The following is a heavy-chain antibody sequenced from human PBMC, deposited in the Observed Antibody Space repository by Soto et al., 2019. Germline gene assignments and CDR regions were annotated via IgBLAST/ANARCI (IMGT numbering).Heavy chain of an antibody. V-gene: IGHV6-1*01. CDR1: GDSVSSNTAS. J-gene: IGHJ4*02. Sequence: PSQTHSLTFAISGDSVSSNTASWNWIRQSPSRGLEWLGRTYFRSKWYNDYAVSVKSRIIINPDTSNNQFSLQLNSVTPEDTAVYCCARDFPYYVSNDSYLDYPGQRSPVTVSA. D-gene: IGHD3-16*01. CDR2: TYFRSKWYN. CDR3: ARDFPYYVSNDSYLDY.